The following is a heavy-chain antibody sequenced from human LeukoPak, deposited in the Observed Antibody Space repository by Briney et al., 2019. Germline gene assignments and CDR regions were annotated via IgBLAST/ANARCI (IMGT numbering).Heavy chain of an antibody. J-gene: IGHJ1*01. CDR1: GFNFNAYW. D-gene: IGHD5/OR15-5a*01. CDR2: ISFDGDNE. V-gene: IGHV3-30*03. Sequence: PGGSLRLSCAASGFNFNAYWMNWVRQAPGKGLEWVADISFDGDNEYYADSVRGRFMIARDNSKNTVYLQMNSLTIEDTAVYYCAREPSGNFGQLVSSAEYFQHWGQGTRVTVSS. CDR3: AREPSGNFGQLVSSAEYFQH.